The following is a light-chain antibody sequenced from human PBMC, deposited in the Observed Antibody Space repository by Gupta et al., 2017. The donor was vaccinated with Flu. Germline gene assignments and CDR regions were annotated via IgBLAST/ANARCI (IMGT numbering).Light chain of an antibody. CDR2: WAS. J-gene: IGKJ4*01. CDR3: QQYYSTLALT. V-gene: IGKV4-1*01. CDR1: QSLLFNSNSKNY. Sequence: LGERATINCRSSQSLLFNSNSKNYLAWYQQKPGQPPKLLIYWASTRESGVPDRFNGSGSGTDFTLTISSLQAEDVAVYYCQQYYSTLALTFGGGTKVEIK.